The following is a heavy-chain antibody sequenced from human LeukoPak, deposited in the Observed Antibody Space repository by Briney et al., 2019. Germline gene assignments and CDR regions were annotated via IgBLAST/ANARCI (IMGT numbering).Heavy chain of an antibody. Sequence: PGGSLRLSCAASGFTFGNYLMHWVRQAPGKGLMWVSRVHIDGSSTTYADSVKGRFTISRDNSKNTVYLQMTSLRADGTAVYHGARYRVAVITNTNYYFDYWGQGTLVAVSS. V-gene: IGHV3-74*01. D-gene: IGHD3-22*01. CDR2: VHIDGSST. CDR3: ARYRVAVITNTNYYFDY. J-gene: IGHJ4*02. CDR1: GFTFGNYL.